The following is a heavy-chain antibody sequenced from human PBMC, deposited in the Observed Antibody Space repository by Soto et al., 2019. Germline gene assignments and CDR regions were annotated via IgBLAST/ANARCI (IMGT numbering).Heavy chain of an antibody. CDR2: IKSKTDGGTT. CDR1: GFTFSNAG. CDR3: TTGSTSTKNY. D-gene: IGHD6-6*01. J-gene: IGHJ4*02. V-gene: IGHV3-15*01. Sequence: GWSLRLSCAASGFTFSNAGLSWVRQAPGKGLEWVGRIKSKTDGGTTDYTAPVKGRFTISRDDSKNTLYLQMNSLKIEDTAVYYCTTGSTSTKNYWGQGTLVTVSS.